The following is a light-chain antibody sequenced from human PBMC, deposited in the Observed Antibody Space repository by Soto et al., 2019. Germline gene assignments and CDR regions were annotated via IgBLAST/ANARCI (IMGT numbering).Light chain of an antibody. V-gene: IGKV1-5*03. CDR3: QQYNRYWT. CDR2: KAS. J-gene: IGKJ1*01. Sequence: DFQMTQSPSTLSASVGDRVTITCRASQSISSWLAWYQQKPGKAPKLLVHKASSLESGVPSRFGGSGSGTEFTLTISSLHTYDFATYYCQQYNRYWTFGQGTNVEI. CDR1: QSISSW.